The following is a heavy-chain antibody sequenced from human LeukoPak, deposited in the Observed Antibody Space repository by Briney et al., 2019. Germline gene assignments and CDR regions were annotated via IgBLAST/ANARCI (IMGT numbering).Heavy chain of an antibody. J-gene: IGHJ6*03. CDR2: IYYRGST. V-gene: IGHV4-59*01. CDR1: GGSISSYF. D-gene: IGHD3-10*01. CDR3: ARDLYYYGSGSNYYYMDV. Sequence: SETLSLTCTVSGGSISSYFWSWIPQPPGEGLEWVGDIYYRGSTNYNPSLKSRVTISVDTSKNQFSLKVSSVTAADTAVYYCARDLYYYGSGSNYYYMDVWGKGTTVTVSS.